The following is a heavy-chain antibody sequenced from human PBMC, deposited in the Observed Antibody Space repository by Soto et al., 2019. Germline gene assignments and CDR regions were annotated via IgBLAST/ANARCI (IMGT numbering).Heavy chain of an antibody. J-gene: IGHJ4*02. D-gene: IGHD6-19*01. CDR1: VDSVSSNSAA. V-gene: IGHV6-1*01. CDR3: ARGIALAGETYIDY. Sequence: PSQTLSLTCVISVDSVSSNSAAWNWIRQSPSRGLEWLGRTYFRSKWYNDFAVSVRSRISINADTSKDHVSLQLKSVTPEDTAVYYCARGIALAGETYIDYWGQGTLVTVSS. CDR2: TYFRSKWYN.